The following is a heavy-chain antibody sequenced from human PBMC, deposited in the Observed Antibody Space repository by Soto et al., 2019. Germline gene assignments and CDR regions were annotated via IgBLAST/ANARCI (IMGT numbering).Heavy chain of an antibody. D-gene: IGHD6-6*01. J-gene: IGHJ4*02. CDR3: AKGGRSSSKVFDY. CDR2: ISGSGGST. V-gene: IGHV3-23*01. Sequence: GGSLRLSCAASGFTFSSYAMSWVRQAPGKGLEWVSAISGSGGSTYYADSVQGRFTISRDNAKNTLYLQMNSLRAEDTAVYYWAKGGRSSSKVFDYWGQGTLVTVSS. CDR1: GFTFSSYA.